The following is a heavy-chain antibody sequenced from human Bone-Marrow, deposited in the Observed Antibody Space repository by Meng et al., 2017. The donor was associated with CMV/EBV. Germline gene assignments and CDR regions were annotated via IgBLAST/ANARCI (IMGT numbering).Heavy chain of an antibody. CDR3: ARDLALPRSAVFDY. V-gene: IGHV1-69*05. CDR1: GGTFSSYA. J-gene: IGHJ4*02. D-gene: IGHD3-16*01. CDR2: IIPIFGTA. Sequence: SVKVFCKASGGTFSSYAISWVRQAPGQGLEWMGGIIPIFGTANYAQKFQGRVTITTDESTSTAYMELSSLRSEDTAVYYCARDLALPRSAVFDYWGQGTLVTVSS.